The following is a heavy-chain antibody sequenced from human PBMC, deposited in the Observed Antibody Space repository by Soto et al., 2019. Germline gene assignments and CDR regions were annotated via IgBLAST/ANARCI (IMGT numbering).Heavy chain of an antibody. Sequence: QVQLVESGGGVVQPGRSLRLSCAASGFTFSSYGMHWVRQAPGKGLEWVAGISYDETDKYYTDSVKGRFTISRDNSKNTLNLQMNSLRAEDTAVYYCAKIGPDDYVWGSYRPFDYWGQGILVTVSS. D-gene: IGHD3-16*02. V-gene: IGHV3-30*18. CDR1: GFTFSSYG. CDR2: ISYDETDK. J-gene: IGHJ4*02. CDR3: AKIGPDDYVWGSYRPFDY.